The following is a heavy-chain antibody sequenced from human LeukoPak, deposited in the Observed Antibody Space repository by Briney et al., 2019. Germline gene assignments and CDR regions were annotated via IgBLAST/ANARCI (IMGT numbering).Heavy chain of an antibody. Sequence: PSQTLSLTCAVSGGSISSGGYSWSWIRQPPGKGLEWIGYIYHSGSTYYNPSLKSRVTISVDRSKNQFSLKLSSVTAADTAVYYCARAMVATLYYFDYWGQGTLVTVSS. CDR1: GGSISSGGYS. J-gene: IGHJ4*02. V-gene: IGHV4-30-2*01. CDR2: IYHSGST. CDR3: ARAMVATLYYFDY. D-gene: IGHD5-12*01.